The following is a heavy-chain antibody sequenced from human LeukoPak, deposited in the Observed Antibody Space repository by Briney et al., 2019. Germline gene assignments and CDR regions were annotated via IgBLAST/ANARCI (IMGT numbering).Heavy chain of an antibody. D-gene: IGHD3-10*02. Sequence: QPGGSLRLSCAASGFTFNNYAMNWVRQAPGKGLEWVSYIRGGGAVTRYSDSVKGRFTISRDNSKNTLYLQMNHLRAEDTAIYYCAKCSASYYNDAFDIWGRGTMVTVSS. V-gene: IGHV3-23*01. CDR2: IRGGGAVT. J-gene: IGHJ3*02. CDR3: AKCSASYYNDAFDI. CDR1: GFTFNNYA.